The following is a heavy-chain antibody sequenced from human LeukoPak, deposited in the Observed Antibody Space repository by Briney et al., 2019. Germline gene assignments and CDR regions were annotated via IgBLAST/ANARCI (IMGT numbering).Heavy chain of an antibody. Sequence: ASVKVSCKASGYTFTGYYTHWVRQAPGQGLEWMGWINPNSGGTNYAQKFQGRVTMTRDTSISTAYMELSRLRSDDTAVYYCARDPGYCSSTSCFLDYWGQGTLVTVSS. V-gene: IGHV1-2*02. CDR2: INPNSGGT. D-gene: IGHD2-2*01. J-gene: IGHJ4*02. CDR3: ARDPGYCSSTSCFLDY. CDR1: GYTFTGYY.